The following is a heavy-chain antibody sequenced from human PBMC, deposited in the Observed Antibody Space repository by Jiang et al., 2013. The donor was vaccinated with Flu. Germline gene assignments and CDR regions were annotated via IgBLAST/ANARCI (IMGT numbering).Heavy chain of an antibody. CDR3: ARVSITMVRGVEAYGMDV. Sequence: IYYSGSTNYNPTPPTSRVTISVDTSKNQFSLKLSSVTAADTAVYYCARVSITMVRGVEAYGMDVWGKGTTVTVSS. V-gene: IGHV4-59*01. J-gene: IGHJ6*04. CDR2: IYYSGST. D-gene: IGHD3-10*01.